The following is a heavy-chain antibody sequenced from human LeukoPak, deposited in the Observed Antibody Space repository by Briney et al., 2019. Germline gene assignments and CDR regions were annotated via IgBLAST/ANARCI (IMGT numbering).Heavy chain of an antibody. CDR1: GFXFCSYP. CDR2: ISYDGSSK. J-gene: IGHJ4*02. D-gene: IGHD6-19*01. Sequence: GGSLRLSCAASGFXFCSYPMHWVRQAPGKGLEWLAAISYDGSSKYYADSVKGRFTISRDNSKNTVFLQMNSLRPEDTAVYYCAKSYDIGWYVCDYWGQGTLVTVSS. V-gene: IGHV3-30*18. CDR3: AKSYDIGWYVCDY.